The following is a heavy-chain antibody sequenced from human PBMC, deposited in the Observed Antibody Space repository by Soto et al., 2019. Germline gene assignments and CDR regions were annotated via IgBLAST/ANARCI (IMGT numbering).Heavy chain of an antibody. Sequence: GGSLRLSCAASGFTFSNHYMNWIRQAPGKGLECISYISGSGNDISYADSVKGRFTISRDNAENSLYLQMNSLRAEDTAVYYCTRGPRLPDIWGQGTMVTVSS. D-gene: IGHD2-21*01. V-gene: IGHV3-11*01. CDR1: GFTFSNHY. J-gene: IGHJ3*02. CDR2: ISGSGNDI. CDR3: TRGPRLPDI.